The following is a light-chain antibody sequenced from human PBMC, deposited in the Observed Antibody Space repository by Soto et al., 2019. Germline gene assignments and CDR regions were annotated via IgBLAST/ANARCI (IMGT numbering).Light chain of an antibody. CDR2: KAS. J-gene: IGKJ1*01. CDR1: QSISSW. Sequence: DIQMTQSPSTLSASVGDRVTITCRACQSISSWLAWYQQKPGKAPKLLIYKASSLESGVPSRFSGSGSGTEFTLTISSLQPDDFATYYCQQYNSYSWTFGQGNKVDIK. V-gene: IGKV1-5*03. CDR3: QQYNSYSWT.